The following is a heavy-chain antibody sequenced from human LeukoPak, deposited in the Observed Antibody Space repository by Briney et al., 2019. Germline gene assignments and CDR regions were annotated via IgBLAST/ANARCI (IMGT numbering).Heavy chain of an antibody. CDR2: IYYSGST. CDR1: GGSISSYY. CDR3: ARTIVGATEPYYYYGMDV. D-gene: IGHD1-26*01. Sequence: SETMSLTCTVSGGSISSYYWSWIRQPPGKGLEWIGYIYYSGSTNYNPSLKSRVTISVDTSKNQFSLKLSSVTAADTAVYYCARTIVGATEPYYYYGMDVWGQGTTVT. V-gene: IGHV4-59*01. J-gene: IGHJ6*02.